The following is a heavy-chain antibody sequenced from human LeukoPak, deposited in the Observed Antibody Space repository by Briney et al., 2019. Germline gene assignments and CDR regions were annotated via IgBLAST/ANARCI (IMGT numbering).Heavy chain of an antibody. Sequence: SETLSLTCAVYGGSFSGYYWSWIRQPPGRGLEWIGEINHSGSTNYNPSLKSRVTISIDMSKNQFSLKLNSVTAADTAVYYCTRIPRITFGGVISRDYWGQGTLVTVSS. J-gene: IGHJ4*02. CDR3: TRIPRITFGGVISRDY. D-gene: IGHD3-16*02. CDR1: GGSFSGYY. V-gene: IGHV4-34*01. CDR2: INHSGST.